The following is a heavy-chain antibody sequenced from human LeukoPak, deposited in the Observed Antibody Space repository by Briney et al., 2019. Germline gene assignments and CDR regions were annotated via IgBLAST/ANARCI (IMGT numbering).Heavy chain of an antibody. CDR2: IYSGGST. CDR3: ARDGYSSTWAEYFQD. D-gene: IGHD6-13*01. J-gene: IGHJ1*01. V-gene: IGHV3-53*01. Sequence: GGSLRLSCAASGFTVSSSYMSWVRQAPGKGLEWVSAIYSGGSTYYADSVKGRFTISRDNSKNTLYLQMNSLRAEDTAVYYCARDGYSSTWAEYFQDWGQGILVTVSS. CDR1: GFTVSSSY.